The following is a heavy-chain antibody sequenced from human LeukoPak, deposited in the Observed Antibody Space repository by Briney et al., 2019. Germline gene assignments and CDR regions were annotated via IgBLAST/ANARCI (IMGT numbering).Heavy chain of an antibody. V-gene: IGHV3-74*01. CDR1: GFTFSTYW. Sequence: GGSLRLSCAASGFTFSTYWMHWVRQAPGKGLVWVSRINSDGSITSYADSVKGRFTISRDNAKKTLYLQMNSLRAEDTAVYYXXXXXYGDYPGDYWGQGTLVTVSS. J-gene: IGHJ4*02. CDR2: INSDGSIT. CDR3: XXXXYGDYPGDY. D-gene: IGHD4-17*01.